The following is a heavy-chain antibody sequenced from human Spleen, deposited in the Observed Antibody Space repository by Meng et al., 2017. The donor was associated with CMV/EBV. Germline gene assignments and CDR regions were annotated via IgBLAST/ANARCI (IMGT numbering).Heavy chain of an antibody. D-gene: IGHD1-1*01. CDR2: ISWNSGSI. J-gene: IGHJ4*02. Sequence: SLKISCAASGFTFDGYAMHWVRQAPGKGLEWVSGISWNSGSIGYADSVKGRFTISRDNAKNSLYLQMNSLRAEDMALYYCAKDQGGELERLFDYWGQGTLVTVSS. V-gene: IGHV3-9*03. CDR1: GFTFDGYA. CDR3: AKDQGGELERLFDY.